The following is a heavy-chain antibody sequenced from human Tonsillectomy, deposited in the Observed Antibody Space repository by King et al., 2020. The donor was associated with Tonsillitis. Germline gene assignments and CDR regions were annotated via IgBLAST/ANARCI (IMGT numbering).Heavy chain of an antibody. V-gene: IGHV3-7*03. J-gene: IGHJ3*02. CDR2: IKQYGSEE. D-gene: IGHD3-22*01. CDR1: GFTFSNYW. CDR3: VSYFDGSGSEDAFDI. Sequence: VQLVESGGDLVLPGGSLRLSCVASGFTFSNYWMSWVRQAPGKGLEWVANIKQYGSEEYCVDSVKGRFTISRDNAKNSLYLQMNNRRAEDTAVYYCVSYFDGSGSEDAFDIWGQGTMVTVSS.